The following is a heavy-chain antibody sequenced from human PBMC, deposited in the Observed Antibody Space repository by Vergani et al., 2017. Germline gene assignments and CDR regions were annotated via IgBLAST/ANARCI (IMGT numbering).Heavy chain of an antibody. CDR3: ARMSIGGGQHWFDP. CDR2: IKQDGSEK. CDR1: GFTFSSFW. D-gene: IGHD6-6*01. V-gene: IGHV3-7*01. J-gene: IGHJ5*02. Sequence: EVQLVESGGGLVQPGGSLRLSCAASGFTFSSFWISCVRHAPGKGLEWVANIKQDGSEKYYVDSVKGRFTISRDNAKNSLYLQMNSLRAEDTAVYYCARMSIGGGQHWFDPWGQGTLVTVSS.